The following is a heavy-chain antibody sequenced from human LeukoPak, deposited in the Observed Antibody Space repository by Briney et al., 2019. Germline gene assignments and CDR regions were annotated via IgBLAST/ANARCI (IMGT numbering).Heavy chain of an antibody. CDR3: ARDPFTMVRGVMLDY. J-gene: IGHJ4*02. V-gene: IGHV3-33*01. Sequence: GRSLRLSCAASGFTFSSYGMHWVRQAPGKGLEWEAVIWYDGSNKYYADSVKGRFTISRDNSKNTLYLQMNSLRAEDTAVYYCARDPFTMVRGVMLDYWGQGTLVTVSS. CDR2: IWYDGSNK. D-gene: IGHD3-10*01. CDR1: GFTFSSYG.